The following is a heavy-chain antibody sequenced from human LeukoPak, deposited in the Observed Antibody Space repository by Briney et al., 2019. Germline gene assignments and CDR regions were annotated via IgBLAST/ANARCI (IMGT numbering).Heavy chain of an antibody. V-gene: IGHV4-4*07. Sequence: PSDTLPLICCVSGRSLSSYSWNCIRHPPGKGLVWFARFYTSGTTNYNPSLKSRVTMSIDTSKNQFSLRMRSVTAADTAVYYCARMVVTLEWRFDHWGHGTLVSVSS. CDR2: FYTSGTT. J-gene: IGHJ2*01. CDR1: GRSLSSYS. CDR3: ARMVVTLEWRFDH. D-gene: IGHD4-23*01.